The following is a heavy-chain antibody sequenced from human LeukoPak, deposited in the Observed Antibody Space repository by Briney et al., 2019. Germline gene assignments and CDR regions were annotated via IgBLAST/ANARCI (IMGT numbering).Heavy chain of an antibody. D-gene: IGHD6-19*01. CDR2: INHSGST. J-gene: IGHJ5*02. Sequence: PSETLSLTCAVYGGSFSGYYWSWIRQPPGKGLEWIGEINHSGSTNYNPSLKSRVTISVDTSKNQFSLKLSSVTAADTAVYYCARQYQWLVRGDWFDPWGQGTLVTVSS. CDR3: ARQYQWLVRGDWFDP. V-gene: IGHV4-34*01. CDR1: GGSFSGYY.